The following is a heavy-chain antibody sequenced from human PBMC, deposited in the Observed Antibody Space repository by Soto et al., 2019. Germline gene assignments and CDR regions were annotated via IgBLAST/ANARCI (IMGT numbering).Heavy chain of an antibody. J-gene: IGHJ5*02. CDR2: ISGSGGST. V-gene: IGHV3-23*01. CDR3: AKDRAYYYGSGSDYNYFSP. D-gene: IGHD3-10*01. CDR1: GFTFSSYA. Sequence: EVQLLESGGGLVQPGGSLRLSCAASGFTFSSYAMSWVRQAPGKGLEWVSAISGSGGSTYYADSVKGRFTISRDNSKNTLYLQMNSLRAEDTAVYYCAKDRAYYYGSGSDYNYFSPWGQGTLVTVSS.